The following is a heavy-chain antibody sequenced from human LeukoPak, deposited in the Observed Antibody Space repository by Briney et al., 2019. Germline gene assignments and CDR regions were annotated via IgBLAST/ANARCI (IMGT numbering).Heavy chain of an antibody. V-gene: IGHV1-18*01. Sequence: ASVKVSCKPSGYTFTSYGISWVRQAPGQGLEWMGWISAYNGNTNYAQKLQGRVAMTTDTSTSTAYMELRSLRSDDTAMYYCARDSHPYGDYVDYWGQGTLVTVSS. CDR3: ARDSHPYGDYVDY. CDR2: ISAYNGNT. D-gene: IGHD4-17*01. CDR1: GYTFTSYG. J-gene: IGHJ4*02.